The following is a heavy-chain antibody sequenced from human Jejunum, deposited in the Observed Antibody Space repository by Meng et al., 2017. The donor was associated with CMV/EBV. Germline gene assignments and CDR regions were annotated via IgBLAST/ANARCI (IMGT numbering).Heavy chain of an antibody. V-gene: IGHV1-46*01. CDR2: INPAGGGT. CDR3: ARVLVAGRAEFHY. CDR1: GYTLTTYR. Sequence: CKASGYTLTTYRMHWLRQAPGQGPEWMGIINPAGGGTNYARKFQGRVTMTRDTSTNTVYLELSSLRSDDTAVYYCARVLVAGRAEFHYWGQGTLVTVSS. J-gene: IGHJ4*02. D-gene: IGHD6-19*01.